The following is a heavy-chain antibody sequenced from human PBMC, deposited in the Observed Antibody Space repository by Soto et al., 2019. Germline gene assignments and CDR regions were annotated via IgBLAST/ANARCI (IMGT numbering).Heavy chain of an antibody. CDR3: ARSYPSSSYEELYYYYGMDV. J-gene: IGHJ6*02. CDR1: GGTFSSYA. Sequence: SVKVSCTASGGTFSSYAISWVRQAPGQGLEWMGGIIPIFGTANYAQKFQGRVTITADESTSTAYMELSSLRSEDTAVYYCARSYPSSSYEELYYYYGMDVWGQGTTVTVSS. V-gene: IGHV1-69*13. D-gene: IGHD6-6*01. CDR2: IIPIFGTA.